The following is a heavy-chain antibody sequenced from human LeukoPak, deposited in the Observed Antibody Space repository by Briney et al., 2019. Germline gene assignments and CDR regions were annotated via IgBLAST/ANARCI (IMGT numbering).Heavy chain of an antibody. D-gene: IGHD4-17*01. J-gene: IGHJ5*02. V-gene: IGHV4-4*07. Sequence: PSETLSLTCTVSGGSISSYYWSWIRQPAGKGLEWIGRIYTSESTNYNPSLKSRVTMSVDTSKNQFSLKLSSVTAADTAVYYCAQTTVTSGWFDPWGQGTLVTVSS. CDR1: GGSISSYY. CDR2: IYTSEST. CDR3: AQTTVTSGWFDP.